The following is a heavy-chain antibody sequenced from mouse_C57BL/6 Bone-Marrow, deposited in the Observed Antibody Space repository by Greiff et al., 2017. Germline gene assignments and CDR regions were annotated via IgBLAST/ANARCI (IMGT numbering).Heavy chain of an antibody. CDR3: ARDLGPFDY. J-gene: IGHJ2*01. V-gene: IGHV5-4*01. D-gene: IGHD4-1*01. CDR2: ISDGGSYT. Sequence: EVKLVESGGGLVKPGGSLKLSCAASGFTFSSYAMSWVRQTPEKRLEWVATISDGGSYTYYPDNVKGRFTISRDNAKNNLYLQMSHLKSEDTAMYYCARDLGPFDYWGQGNTLTVSS. CDR1: GFTFSSYA.